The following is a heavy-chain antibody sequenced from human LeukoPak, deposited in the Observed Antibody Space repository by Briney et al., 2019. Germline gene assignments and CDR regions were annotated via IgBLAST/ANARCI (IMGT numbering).Heavy chain of an antibody. CDR2: INPSGSST. J-gene: IGHJ5*02. D-gene: IGHD6-13*01. Sequence: ASVKVSCKASGYSFSGHYIHWVRQAPGQGLEWLGLINPSGSSTLYAQKFQGRITMTRDMSTTTDYMELSSLTYDDTAVYYCARRRDSSSWYRGNWFDPWGQGTLVTVSS. V-gene: IGHV1-46*01. CDR3: ARRRDSSSWYRGNWFDP. CDR1: GYSFSGHY.